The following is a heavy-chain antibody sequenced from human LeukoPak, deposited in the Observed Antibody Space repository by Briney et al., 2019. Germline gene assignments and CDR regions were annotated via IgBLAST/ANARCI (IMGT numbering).Heavy chain of an antibody. V-gene: IGHV3-7*01. D-gene: IGHD4-17*01. J-gene: IGHJ4*02. CDR3: VYSGDYEKGY. CDR2: IKQDGSEK. CDR1: GFTFSSDW. Sequence: GGSLRLACAASGFTFSSDWMSWVRQAPGKGLEWVANIKQDGSEKYYVDSVKGRFTISRDNAKNSLYLQMNSLRAEDTAVYYCVYSGDYEKGYWGQGTLVTVSS.